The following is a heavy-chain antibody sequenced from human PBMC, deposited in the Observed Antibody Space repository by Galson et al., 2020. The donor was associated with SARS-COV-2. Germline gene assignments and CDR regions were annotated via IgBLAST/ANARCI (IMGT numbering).Heavy chain of an antibody. CDR3: ARSTPRKPPGGGSSGWYLDY. Sequence: SVKVSCKASGGTFSSYAISWVRQAPGQGLEWMGGIIPIFGTANYAQKFQGRVTITADESTSTAYMELSSLRSEDTAVYYCARSTPRKPPGGGSSGWYLDYWGQGTLVTVSS. J-gene: IGHJ4*02. CDR2: IIPIFGTA. V-gene: IGHV1-69*13. D-gene: IGHD6-19*01. CDR1: GGTFSSYA.